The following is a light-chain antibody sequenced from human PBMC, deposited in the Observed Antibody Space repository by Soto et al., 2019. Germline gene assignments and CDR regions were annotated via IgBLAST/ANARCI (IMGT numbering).Light chain of an antibody. V-gene: IGLV2-14*01. Sequence: QSVLTQPASVSGSPGQSITISCTGTSXDVGGYNYVSWYQQLPGKAPKLMIYDVSDRPSGVSNRFSGSKSGNTASLTISGLQAEDDADYYCSSYTSSSLYVFGTGTKVTVL. CDR2: DVS. J-gene: IGLJ1*01. CDR1: SXDVGGYNY. CDR3: SSYTSSSLYV.